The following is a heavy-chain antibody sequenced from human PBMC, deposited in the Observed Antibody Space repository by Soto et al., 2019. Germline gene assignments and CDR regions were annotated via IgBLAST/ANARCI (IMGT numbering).Heavy chain of an antibody. V-gene: IGHV3-15*01. D-gene: IGHD6-19*01. Sequence: GGSLRLSCSASGFTFSNAWMNWVRQAPGKGLEWVGRIKSKTDGGTTDYAAPVKGRFTISRDDSKNTLFLQMNSLKTEDTAVYYCATDGGWLVLSDAFNIGGKGTRVT. CDR1: GFTFSNAW. J-gene: IGHJ3*02. CDR2: IKSKTDGGTT. CDR3: ATDGGWLVLSDAFNI.